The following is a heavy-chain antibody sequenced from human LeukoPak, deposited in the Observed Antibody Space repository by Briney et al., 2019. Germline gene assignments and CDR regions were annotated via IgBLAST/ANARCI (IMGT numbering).Heavy chain of an antibody. CDR3: ARWGEGGTKWSFDY. J-gene: IGHJ4*02. CDR2: IYYSGIS. CDR1: GGSICPYY. V-gene: IGHV4-59*13. D-gene: IGHD1-26*01. Sequence: SETLSLTCTVSGGSICPYYWSWLRQPPGEGLEWIGYIYYSGISNYNPSLKSRVTISVDSSKNQFSLKLNSVTAADTAVYYCARWGEGGTKWSFDYWGQGTLVIVSS.